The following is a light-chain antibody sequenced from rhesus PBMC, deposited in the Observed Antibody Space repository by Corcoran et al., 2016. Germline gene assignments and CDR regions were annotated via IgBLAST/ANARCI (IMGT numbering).Light chain of an antibody. Sequence: DIHMTQSPSSLSASVGDKVTSTCRASQGITKDLAWYQQKPGKAPKLLIYAASNLQRGVPSRFSGSGSGTDFTLTSTSLQPADFAVYYCQQPYSYPFTFGPGTKLDIK. V-gene: IGKV1-33*01. J-gene: IGKJ3*01. CDR3: QQPYSYPFT. CDR2: AAS. CDR1: QGITKD.